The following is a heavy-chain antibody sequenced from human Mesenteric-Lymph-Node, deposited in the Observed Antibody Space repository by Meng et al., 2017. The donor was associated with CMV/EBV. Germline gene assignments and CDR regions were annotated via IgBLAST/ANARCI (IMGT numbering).Heavy chain of an antibody. CDR2: INHSGNT. V-gene: IGHV4-34*01. Sequence: SETLSLTCAVYGGSFSGHYWSWIRQSPGKGLEWIGEINHSGNTRYNPSLESRVTISLGTSKIQFSLRLTSVTAADTAVYYCARVRWLRSPPAHFYYFLDVWGQGTTVTVSS. CDR3: ARVRWLRSPPAHFYYFLDV. D-gene: IGHD5-12*01. CDR1: GGSFSGHY. J-gene: IGHJ6*03.